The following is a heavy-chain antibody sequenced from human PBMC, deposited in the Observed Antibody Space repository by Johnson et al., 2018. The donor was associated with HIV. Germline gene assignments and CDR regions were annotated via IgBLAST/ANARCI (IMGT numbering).Heavy chain of an antibody. CDR2: INWNGVRT. D-gene: IGHD3-16*01. CDR1: GFTFDDYG. Sequence: VQLVESGGGVVRPGGSLRLSCAAAGFTFDDYGMSWVRQAPGKGLEWVSGINWNGVRTAYLDSMKGRFTISRDNSKKTLYLQMNSLRPEDTAVYYCAREVYAHDAFDIWGQGTTVTVSS. V-gene: IGHV3-20*04. J-gene: IGHJ3*02. CDR3: AREVYAHDAFDI.